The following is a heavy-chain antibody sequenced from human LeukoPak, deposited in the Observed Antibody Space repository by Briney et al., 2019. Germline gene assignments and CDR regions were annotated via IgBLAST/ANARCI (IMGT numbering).Heavy chain of an antibody. D-gene: IGHD3-10*01. V-gene: IGHV1-18*04. J-gene: IGHJ4*02. CDR3: ARDGLLWFGELLFDY. CDR1: GYTFTSYG. CDR2: ISAYNGNT. Sequence: ASVTVSCKASGYTFTSYGISWVRQAPGQGLEWMGWISAYNGNTNYAQKLQGRVTMTTDTSTSTAYMELRSLRSDDTAVYYCARDGLLWFGELLFDYWGQGTLVTVSS.